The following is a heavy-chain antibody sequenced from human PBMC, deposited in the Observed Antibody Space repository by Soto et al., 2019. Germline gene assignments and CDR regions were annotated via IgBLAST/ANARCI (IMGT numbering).Heavy chain of an antibody. J-gene: IGHJ6*02. CDR1: GYTFTGYY. CDR2: INPNSGGT. V-gene: IGHV1-2*04. D-gene: IGHD3-10*01. Sequence: QVQLVQSGAEVKKPGASVKVSCKASGYTFTGYYMHWVRQAPGQGLEWMGWINPNSGGTNYAQKFQGWVTMTRDTSISTAYMELSRLRSDDTAVYYCARAGSRPGITMVRGAPWGYYYYGMDVWGQGTTVTVSS. CDR3: ARAGSRPGITMVRGAPWGYYYYGMDV.